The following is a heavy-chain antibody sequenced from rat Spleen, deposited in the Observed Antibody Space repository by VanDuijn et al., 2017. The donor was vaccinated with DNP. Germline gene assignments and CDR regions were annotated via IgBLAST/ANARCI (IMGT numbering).Heavy chain of an antibody. Sequence: EVHLVESGGGLVQPGRSLKLSCLASGFTFSDYNMAWVRQAPKKSLEWVATILYDGSGTYYRDSVKGRFTISRDNAKSTLYLQMDSLRSEDTATYYCTTFEGTNAWGQGTSVTVSS. CDR1: GFTFSDYN. J-gene: IGHJ4*01. CDR3: TTFEGTNA. D-gene: IGHD1-11*01. CDR2: ILYDGSGT. V-gene: IGHV5S10*01.